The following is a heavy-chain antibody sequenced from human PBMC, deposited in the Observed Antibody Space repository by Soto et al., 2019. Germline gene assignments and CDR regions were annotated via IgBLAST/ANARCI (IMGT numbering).Heavy chain of an antibody. CDR3: ARDKDRQQLGGNYYYILDV. V-gene: IGHV1-69*12. CDR2: IMPVFATP. Sequence: QVQLMQSGAEVKKPGSSVKVSCKASGGTFSTSAISWVRQAPGEGLEWVGGIMPVFATPDYAQKFQGRVTLSADESTTTAYLELPSLTTGDTAVYYCARDKDRQQLGGNYYYILDVWGQGTAITVSS. J-gene: IGHJ6*02. D-gene: IGHD3-3*02. CDR1: GGTFSTSA.